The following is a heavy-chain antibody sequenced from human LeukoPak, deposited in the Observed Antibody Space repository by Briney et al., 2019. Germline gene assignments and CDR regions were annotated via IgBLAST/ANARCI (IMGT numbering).Heavy chain of an antibody. V-gene: IGHV1-8*01. Sequence: ASVKVSCKASGYTFTSYDVNWVRQATGQGLEWMGWMNPNSGNTGCAQKFQGRVTITRNTSISTAYMQLSSLRSEDTAVYYCARRVSYGDFDYWGQGTLVTVFS. D-gene: IGHD4-17*01. CDR1: GYTFTSYD. CDR3: ARRVSYGDFDY. CDR2: MNPNSGNT. J-gene: IGHJ4*02.